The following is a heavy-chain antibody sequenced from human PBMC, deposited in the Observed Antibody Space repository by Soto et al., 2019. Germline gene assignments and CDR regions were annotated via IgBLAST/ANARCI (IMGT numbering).Heavy chain of an antibody. D-gene: IGHD3-10*01. CDR3: ARVSTGNLGYGSGSYLGWFDP. V-gene: IGHV4-34*01. Sequence: PSETLSLTCAVYGGSFSGYYWSWIRQPPGKGLEWIGEINHSGSTNYNPSLKSRVTISVDTSKNQFSLKLSSVTAADTAVYYCARVSTGNLGYGSGSYLGWFDPWGQGTLVTVSS. CDR2: INHSGST. CDR1: GGSFSGYY. J-gene: IGHJ5*02.